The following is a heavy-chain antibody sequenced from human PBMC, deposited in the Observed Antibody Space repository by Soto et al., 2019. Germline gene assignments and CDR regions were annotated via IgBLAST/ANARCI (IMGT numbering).Heavy chain of an antibody. J-gene: IGHJ6*02. CDR3: VRDCSGGGCYSDYGMDV. D-gene: IGHD2-15*01. Sequence: SETLSLTCTVSGDSISSYYWSWIRQPAGKGLEWIGRIYISGSTGYNPSLKSRVSMSVDRSKNQFSLKLTSVTAADTAVYYCVRDCSGGGCYSDYGMDVWGQGTTVTVSS. V-gene: IGHV4-4*07. CDR1: GDSISSYY. CDR2: IYISGST.